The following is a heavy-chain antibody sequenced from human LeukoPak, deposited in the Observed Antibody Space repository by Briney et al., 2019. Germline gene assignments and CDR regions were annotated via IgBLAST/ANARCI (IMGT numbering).Heavy chain of an antibody. CDR1: GGSFSGYY. CDR2: INHSGST. Sequence: SETLSLTCAVYGGSFSGYYWSWIRQPPGKGLEWIGEINHSGSTNYNPSLKSRVTISVDTSKNQFSLKLSSVTAADTAVYYCARGIAYGRNSGHWGQGTLVTVSS. J-gene: IGHJ4*02. D-gene: IGHD4-23*01. V-gene: IGHV4-34*01. CDR3: ARGIAYGRNSGH.